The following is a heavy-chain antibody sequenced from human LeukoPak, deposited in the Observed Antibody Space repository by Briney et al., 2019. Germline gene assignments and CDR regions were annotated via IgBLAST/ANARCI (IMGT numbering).Heavy chain of an antibody. CDR2: IYYSGST. V-gene: IGHV4-39*01. CDR1: GGSIISSSYY. D-gene: IGHD3-22*01. CDR3: ASPYDTGGYFDY. Sequence: PSETLSLTCTVSGGSIISSSYYWGWIRQPPGKGLEWIGTIYYSGSTYYSPSLKSRVTISVDTSKNQLSLKLSSVTATDTAVYYCASPYDTGGYFDYWGQGTLVTVSS. J-gene: IGHJ4*02.